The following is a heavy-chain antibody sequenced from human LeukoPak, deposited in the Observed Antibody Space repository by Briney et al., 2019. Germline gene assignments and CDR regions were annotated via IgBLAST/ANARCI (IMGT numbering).Heavy chain of an antibody. CDR1: GGSFSGYY. J-gene: IGHJ1*01. D-gene: IGHD3-10*01. CDR3: ARGAGAISMVRGVVKYFQH. V-gene: IGHV4-34*01. Sequence: SETQSLTCAVYGGSFSGYYWSWIRQPPGQGLEWIGEINHSGSTNYNPSLKSRVTISVDTSKNQFSLKLSSVTAADTAVYYCARGAGAISMVRGVVKYFQHWGQGTLVTVSS. CDR2: INHSGST.